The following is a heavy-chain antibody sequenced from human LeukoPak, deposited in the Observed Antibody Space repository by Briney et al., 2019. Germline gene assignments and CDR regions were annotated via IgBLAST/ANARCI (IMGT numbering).Heavy chain of an antibody. J-gene: IGHJ6*02. CDR2: IRDKPDGGTT. CDR1: GFTFSNAW. Sequence: GGSLRLSCAASGFTFSNAWMSWVRQAPGKGLEWVGLIRDKPDGGTTDYAAAVKGRFTTSRDDSKSMLYLQMNSLKTEDTAVYYCTTDNAPGMDVWGQGTTVTVSS. V-gene: IGHV3-15*01. D-gene: IGHD2-2*01. CDR3: TTDNAPGMDV.